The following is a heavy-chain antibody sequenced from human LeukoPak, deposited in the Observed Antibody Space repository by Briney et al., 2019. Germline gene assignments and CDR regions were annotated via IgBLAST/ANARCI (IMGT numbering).Heavy chain of an antibody. J-gene: IGHJ6*02. CDR3: ARLSIFGAPLVGMDV. Sequence: ASVKVSCKASGYTFTSYDINWVRQATGQGLEWMGWMNPNSGNTGYAQKFQGRVTMTRNTSISTAYMKLSSLRSEDTAVYYCARLSIFGAPLVGMDVWGQGTTVTVSS. D-gene: IGHD3-3*01. V-gene: IGHV1-8*01. CDR2: MNPNSGNT. CDR1: GYTFTSYD.